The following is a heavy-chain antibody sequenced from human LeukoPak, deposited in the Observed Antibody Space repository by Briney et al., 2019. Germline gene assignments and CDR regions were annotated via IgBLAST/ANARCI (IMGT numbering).Heavy chain of an antibody. CDR3: ARSDSSGRYGGYYYYYMDV. D-gene: IGHD6-19*01. V-gene: IGHV1-18*01. J-gene: IGHJ6*03. Sequence: GASVKVSCKASGYTFTSYGFTWVRQAPGQGLEWMGWISAYNGNTNYAQKLQGRVTMTTDTSTSTAYMELRSLRSDDTAVYYCARSDSSGRYGGYYYYYMDVWGKGPTVTVSS. CDR2: ISAYNGNT. CDR1: GYTFTSYG.